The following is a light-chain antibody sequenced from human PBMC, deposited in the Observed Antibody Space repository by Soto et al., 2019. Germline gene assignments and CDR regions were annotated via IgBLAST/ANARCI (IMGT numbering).Light chain of an antibody. V-gene: IGKV3-11*01. CDR1: QSVGSY. J-gene: IGKJ4*02. CDR3: QQRTNSPPVT. CDR2: DAS. Sequence: EIVLTQSPATLSLSLGETATLSCRASQSVGSYLAWYQQKHGQAPRLLIYDASTRATGIPARFSGSRSGTDFTLTIRCLEPEEFAVYYCQQRTNSPPVTFGGGTKVEIK.